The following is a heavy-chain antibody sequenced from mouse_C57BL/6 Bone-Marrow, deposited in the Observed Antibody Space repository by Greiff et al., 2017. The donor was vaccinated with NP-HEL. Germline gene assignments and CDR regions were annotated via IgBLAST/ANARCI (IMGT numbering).Heavy chain of an antibody. V-gene: IGHV5-15*01. J-gene: IGHJ3*01. CDR2: ISNLAYSI. D-gene: IGHD4-1*01. CDR1: GFTFSDYG. CDR3: ARLLGRGFAY. Sequence: EVQLQESGGGLVQPGGSLKLSCAASGFTFSDYGMAWVRQAPRKGPEWVAFISNLAYSIYYADTVTGRFTISRENAKNTLYLEMSSLRSEDTAMYYCARLLGRGFAYWGQGTLVTVSA.